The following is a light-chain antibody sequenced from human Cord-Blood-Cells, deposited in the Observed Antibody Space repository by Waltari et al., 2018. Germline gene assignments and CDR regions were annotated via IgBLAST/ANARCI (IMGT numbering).Light chain of an antibody. CDR3: IQGTHWPLFT. CDR1: QSLLYSDRNTY. J-gene: IGKJ3*01. CDR2: KVS. Sequence: DVVMSQSPLSLPVTLGQPASISCRSSQSLLYSDRNTYLNWFQQRPGQSPSRLIYKVSNRDSGGPDRCSSSGSGADFTTKISSGEAEDVGVYYCIQGTHWPLFTFRPGTKGDIK. V-gene: IGKV2-30*01.